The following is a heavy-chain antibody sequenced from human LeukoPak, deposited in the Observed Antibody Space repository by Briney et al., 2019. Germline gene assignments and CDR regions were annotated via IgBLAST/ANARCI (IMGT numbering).Heavy chain of an antibody. CDR3: AREAPWELLRRYFDY. J-gene: IGHJ4*02. CDR2: IIPILGIA. V-gene: IGHV1-69*04. CDR1: GGTFSSYA. D-gene: IGHD1-26*01. Sequence: ASVKVSCKASGGTFSSYAISWVRQAPGQGLEWMGRIIPILGIANYAQKFQGRVTITADKSTSTAYMELSSLRPEDTAVYYCAREAPWELLRRYFDYWGQGTLVTVSS.